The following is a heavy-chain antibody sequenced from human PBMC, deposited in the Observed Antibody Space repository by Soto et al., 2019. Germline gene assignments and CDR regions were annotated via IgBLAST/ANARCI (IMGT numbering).Heavy chain of an antibody. J-gene: IGHJ4*02. CDR2: INAGNGNT. V-gene: IGHV1-3*01. Sequence: QVQLVQSGAEVKKPRASVKVSCKASGYTFTSYAMHWVRQAPGPRLEWIGWINAGNGNTKYSQKFQCRVPITRDTSASTAYMELSSLRYEDTAVYDCAISFTVPTATAYLGQGTLVTVSS. CDR1: GYTFTSYA. CDR3: AISFTVPTATAY. D-gene: IGHD2-2*01.